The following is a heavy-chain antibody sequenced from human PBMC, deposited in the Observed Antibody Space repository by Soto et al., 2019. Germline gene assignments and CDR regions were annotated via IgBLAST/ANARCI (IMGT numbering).Heavy chain of an antibody. J-gene: IGHJ3*02. CDR1: GDSVSSNSAA. CDR3: ARDAPLIAAAGPDAFDI. CDR2: TYYRSKWYN. Sequence: QVQLQQSGPGLVKPSQTLSLTCAISGDSVSSNSAAWNWIRQSPSRGLEWLGRTYYRSKWYNDYAVSVKGRITINPDTSKNQFSLQLNSVTPEDTAVYYCARDAPLIAAAGPDAFDIWGQGTMVTVSS. V-gene: IGHV6-1*01. D-gene: IGHD6-13*01.